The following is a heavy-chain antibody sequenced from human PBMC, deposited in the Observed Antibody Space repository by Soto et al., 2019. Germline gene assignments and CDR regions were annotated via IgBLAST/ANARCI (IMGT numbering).Heavy chain of an antibody. CDR3: ARESQYYYDN. CDR2: IWYDGSNK. J-gene: IGHJ1*01. V-gene: IGHV3-33*01. Sequence: QVQLVESGGGVVQPGRSLRLSCAASGFTFSSYGMHWVRQAPGKGLEWVAVIWYDGSNKYYADSVKGRFTISRDNSKNTLYLQMNRLRAEDTAVYYCARESQYYYDNWGQGTLVTVSS. CDR1: GFTFSSYG. D-gene: IGHD3-22*01.